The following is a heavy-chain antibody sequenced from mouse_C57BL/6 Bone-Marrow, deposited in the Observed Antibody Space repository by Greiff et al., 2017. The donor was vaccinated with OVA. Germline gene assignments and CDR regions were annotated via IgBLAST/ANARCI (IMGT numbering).Heavy chain of an antibody. J-gene: IGHJ3*01. CDR2: FHPGSGSI. Sequence: QVQLQQSGAELVKPGASVKLSCKASGYTFTEYTIHWVKQRSGQGLEWIGWFHPGSGSIKYNEKFKDKATLTADNSSSTVYMELSRLTSEDAAVYFCARHEGWDPSFAYWGQGTLVTVSA. CDR1: GYTFTEYT. V-gene: IGHV1-62-2*01. CDR3: ARHEGWDPSFAY. D-gene: IGHD4-1*01.